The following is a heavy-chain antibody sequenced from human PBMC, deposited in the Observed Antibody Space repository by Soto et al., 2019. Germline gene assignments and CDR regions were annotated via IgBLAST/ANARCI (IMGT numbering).Heavy chain of an antibody. Sequence: QVQLQESGPGLVKPSGTLSLTCAVSGGSISSSNWWSWVRQPPGKGLEWIGEIYHSGSTNYNPSLKSRVTISVDKSKNQFSLKLSSVTAADTAVYYCAGQSGAEWPHNWFDPWGQGTLVTVSS. D-gene: IGHD1-26*01. CDR3: AGQSGAEWPHNWFDP. V-gene: IGHV4-4*02. CDR1: GGSISSSNW. CDR2: IYHSGST. J-gene: IGHJ5*02.